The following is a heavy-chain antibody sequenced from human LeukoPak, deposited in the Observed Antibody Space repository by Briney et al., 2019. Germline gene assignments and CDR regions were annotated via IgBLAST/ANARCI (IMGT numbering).Heavy chain of an antibody. CDR1: GFPFSSYA. J-gene: IGHJ3*02. V-gene: IGHV3-23*01. CDR3: ANSLLLSLEIATIRLSRPRPNDAFDI. D-gene: IGHD5-24*01. Sequence: PGGSLRLSCAASGFPFSSYAMSWVRQAPGKGLEWVSAISGSGGSTYYADSVKGRFPISRDNSKNTLYLQMNSLRAEDTAVYYCANSLLLSLEIATIRLSRPRPNDAFDIWGQGTMVTVSS. CDR2: ISGSGGST.